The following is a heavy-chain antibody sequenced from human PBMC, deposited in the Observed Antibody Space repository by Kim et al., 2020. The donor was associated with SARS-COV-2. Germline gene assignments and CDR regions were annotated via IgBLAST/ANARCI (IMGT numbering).Heavy chain of an antibody. V-gene: IGHV3-30*18. J-gene: IGHJ4*02. CDR2: ISYDGSNK. CDR3: AKISSIAVAGPLDY. D-gene: IGHD6-19*01. Sequence: GGSLRLSCAASGFTFSSYGMHWVRQAPGKGLEWVAVISYDGSNKYYADSVKGRFTISRDNSKNTLYLQMNSLRAEDTAVYYCAKISSIAVAGPLDYWGQGTLVTVSS. CDR1: GFTFSSYG.